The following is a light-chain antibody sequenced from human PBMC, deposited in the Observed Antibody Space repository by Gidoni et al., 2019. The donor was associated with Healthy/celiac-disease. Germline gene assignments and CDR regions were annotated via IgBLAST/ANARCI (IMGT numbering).Light chain of an antibody. CDR2: KAS. CDR1: PSITSC. J-gene: IGKJ2*01. Sequence: DVQRTQSPSTRSASVGDRVTITRRASPSITSCLAWYQQKPGKAPKLLIYKASSLESGVPSRFSGSGAGTEFTLTISILQPDDFATYYCQQYNSYSAYTFGQGTKLEIK. CDR3: QQYNSYSAYT. V-gene: IGKV1-5*03.